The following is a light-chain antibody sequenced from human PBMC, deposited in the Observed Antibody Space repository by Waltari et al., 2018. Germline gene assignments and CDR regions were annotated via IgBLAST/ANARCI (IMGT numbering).Light chain of an antibody. CDR1: QSVLYSSNNKNY. Sequence: DIVMTQSPDSLAVSLGERATINCKSSQSVLYSSNNKNYLAWYQQKPVQPPKLLIYWAATRESGVPERFSGSGSGTDFTLTISSLQAEDVAVYYCQQYYSTPPTFGGGTKVEIK. CDR2: WAA. CDR3: QQYYSTPPT. V-gene: IGKV4-1*01. J-gene: IGKJ4*01.